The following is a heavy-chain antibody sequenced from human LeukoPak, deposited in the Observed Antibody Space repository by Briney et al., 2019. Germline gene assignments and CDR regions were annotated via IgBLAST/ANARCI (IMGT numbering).Heavy chain of an antibody. CDR1: GGSISSYY. V-gene: IGHV4-59*01. J-gene: IGHJ6*03. CDR2: IYYSGST. Sequence: SETLSLTCTVSGGSISSYYWSWIRQPPGKGLEWIGYIYYSGSTNYNPSLKSRVTISVDTSKNQFSLKLSSVTAADTAVYYCARVATSGLRYFDWLPQADYYYYMDVWGKGTTVTISS. D-gene: IGHD3-9*01. CDR3: ARVATSGLRYFDWLPQADYYYYMDV.